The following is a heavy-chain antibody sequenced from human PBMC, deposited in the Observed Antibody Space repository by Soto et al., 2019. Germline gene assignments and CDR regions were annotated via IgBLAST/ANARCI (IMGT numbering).Heavy chain of an antibody. V-gene: IGHV1-69*13. D-gene: IGHD6-13*01. CDR1: GGTFSSYA. J-gene: IGHJ4*02. Sequence: ASVKVSCKASGGTFSSYAISWVRQAPGQGLEWMGGIIPIFGTANYAQKFQGRVTITADESTSTAYMELSSLRSEDTAVYYCARVMGSRYYFDYWGQGTLCTGS. CDR3: ARVMGSRYYFDY. CDR2: IIPIFGTA.